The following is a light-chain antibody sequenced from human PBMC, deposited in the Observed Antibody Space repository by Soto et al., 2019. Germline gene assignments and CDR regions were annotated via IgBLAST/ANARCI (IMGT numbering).Light chain of an antibody. J-gene: IGLJ2*01. CDR1: NSDVGGYNY. CDR2: DVH. V-gene: IGLV2-14*01. Sequence: QSALAQPASVSGSPGQSITISCTGTNSDVGGYNYVCGYQQHPGKAPRLMIYDVHDRPSGVSNRFSGSRSGNTASLTISGLQAEDEADYYCTSYTSSNTVLFGGGTKVTVL. CDR3: TSYTSSNTVL.